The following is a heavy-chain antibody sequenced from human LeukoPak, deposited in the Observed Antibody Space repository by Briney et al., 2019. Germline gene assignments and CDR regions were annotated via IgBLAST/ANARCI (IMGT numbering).Heavy chain of an antibody. CDR2: ISGSGGGT. V-gene: IGHV3-23*01. CDR1: GFTFSSYA. CDR3: AKGGYKSMDFDY. J-gene: IGHJ4*02. Sequence: GGSLRLSCAASGFTFSSYAMSWVRQAPGKGLEWVSAISGSGGGTYYADSVKGRFTISRDNSKNTLYLQMNSLRAEDTAVYYCAKGGYKSMDFDYWGQGTLVTVSS. D-gene: IGHD5-24*01.